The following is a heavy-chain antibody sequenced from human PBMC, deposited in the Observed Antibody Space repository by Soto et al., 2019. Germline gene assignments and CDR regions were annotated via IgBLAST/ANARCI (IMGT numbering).Heavy chain of an antibody. CDR3: ARGIFGSGTANDY. J-gene: IGHJ4*02. CDR2: INGDGSGT. Sequence: EVQLVESGGGLVQPGGSLRLSCAASGFTFSGSWMHWVRQAPGKGLVWVSRINGDGSGTSYADFVTGRFTISRDDAKNTLFLQMNGLRAEDTAVYYCARGIFGSGTANDYWGQGTLVTVSS. V-gene: IGHV3-74*01. CDR1: GFTFSGSW. D-gene: IGHD3-10*01.